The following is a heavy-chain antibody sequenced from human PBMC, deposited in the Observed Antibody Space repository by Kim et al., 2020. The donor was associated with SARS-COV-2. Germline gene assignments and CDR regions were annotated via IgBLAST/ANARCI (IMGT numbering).Heavy chain of an antibody. Sequence: GGSLRLSCAASGFTFSSYAMSWVRQAPGKGLEWVSAISGSGGSTYYADSVKGRFTISRDNSKNTLYLQMNSLRAEDTAVYYCAKNVRIAVAGSPGLYYFDYWGQGTLVTVSS. V-gene: IGHV3-23*01. CDR2: ISGSGGST. CDR3: AKNVRIAVAGSPGLYYFDY. D-gene: IGHD6-19*01. CDR1: GFTFSSYA. J-gene: IGHJ4*02.